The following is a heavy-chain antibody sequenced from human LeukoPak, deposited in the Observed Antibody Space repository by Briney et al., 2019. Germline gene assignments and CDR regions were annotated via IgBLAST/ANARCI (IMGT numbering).Heavy chain of an antibody. CDR3: ASYYDFWSGYFFAY. V-gene: IGHV4-39*01. CDR1: GGSISSSGYY. Sequence: SETLSLTCTVSGGSISSSGYYWGWIRQPPGKGLEWIGSIYYSGSTYYNPSLKSRVTISVDTSKNQFSLKLSSVTAADTAVYYCASYYDFWSGYFFAYWGQGTLVTVSS. D-gene: IGHD3-3*01. CDR2: IYYSGST. J-gene: IGHJ4*02.